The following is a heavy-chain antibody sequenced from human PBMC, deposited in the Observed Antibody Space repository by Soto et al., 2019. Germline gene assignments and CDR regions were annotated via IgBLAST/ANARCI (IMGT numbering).Heavy chain of an antibody. J-gene: IGHJ4*02. V-gene: IGHV3-23*01. Sequence: EVQVLESGGGLVQPGGSLRLSCAASGFTFSNYVMSWVRQAPGKGLEWVSSINSGANTYYADSVKGRFTISRDNSKNTLYLQMNSLRAEDTAVYYCAKEGSGAGSYTKGNYFDYWGQGALVTVSS. CDR1: GFTFSNYV. CDR2: INSGANT. D-gene: IGHD3-10*01. CDR3: AKEGSGAGSYTKGNYFDY.